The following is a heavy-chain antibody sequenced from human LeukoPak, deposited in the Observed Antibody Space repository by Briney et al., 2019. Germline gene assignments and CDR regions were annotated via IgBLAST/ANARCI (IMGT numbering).Heavy chain of an antibody. J-gene: IGHJ4*02. CDR3: ASCREGYNWLDY. V-gene: IGHV3-53*01. Sequence: GGSLRLSCAASGFTFSSYSMNWVRQAPGKGLEWVSVIYRGGDTYYADSVKGRFTISRDNSKNTLYLQMNSLRAEDTAVYYCASCREGYNWLDYWGQGTRVIVSS. CDR2: IYRGGDT. CDR1: GFTFSSYS. D-gene: IGHD5-24*01.